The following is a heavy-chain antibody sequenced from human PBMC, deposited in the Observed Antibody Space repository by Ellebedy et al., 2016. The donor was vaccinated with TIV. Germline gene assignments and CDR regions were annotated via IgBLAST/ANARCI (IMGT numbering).Heavy chain of an antibody. J-gene: IGHJ6*02. CDR3: TRDSGGKVRGLIKDYYGMDV. CDR2: TYFRSQWYS. V-gene: IGHV6-1*01. CDR1: GDSVSSNSAA. D-gene: IGHD3-10*01. Sequence: SQTLSLTCAISGDSVSSNSAAWNWIRQSPSRGLEWLGRTYFRSQWYSDYATSGRSRITISPDTALNHFSLQLDSVTPEDTAVYYCTRDSGGKVRGLIKDYYGMDVWGQGTTVTVSS.